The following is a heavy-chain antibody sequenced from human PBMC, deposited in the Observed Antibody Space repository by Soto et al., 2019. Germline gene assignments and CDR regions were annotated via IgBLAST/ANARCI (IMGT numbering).Heavy chain of an antibody. D-gene: IGHD2-21*02. CDR2: ISSSGSTI. J-gene: IGHJ4*02. V-gene: IGHV3-11*01. CDR3: AREKVVVTTSHYFDY. Sequence: LRLSCAASGFTFSYYYMSWIRQAPGKGLEWVSYISSSGSTIYYADSVKGRFTISRDNAKNSLYLQMNSLRAEDTAVCYCAREKVVVTTSHYFDYWGQGTLVTVSS. CDR1: GFTFSYYY.